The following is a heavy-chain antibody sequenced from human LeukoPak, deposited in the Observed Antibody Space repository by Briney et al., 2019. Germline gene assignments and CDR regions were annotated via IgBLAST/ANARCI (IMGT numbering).Heavy chain of an antibody. CDR1: GFTFSDYY. D-gene: IGHD6-19*01. CDR2: INSDGIST. Sequence: PGGSLRLSCAASGFTFSDYYMSWIRQAPGKGLVWVSRINSDGISTTYADSVKGRFTISRDNAKNTLFLQMNSLRAEDTAVYYCARDPDRSGWSTFEYWGQGTLVTVSS. CDR3: ARDPDRSGWSTFEY. V-gene: IGHV3-74*01. J-gene: IGHJ4*02.